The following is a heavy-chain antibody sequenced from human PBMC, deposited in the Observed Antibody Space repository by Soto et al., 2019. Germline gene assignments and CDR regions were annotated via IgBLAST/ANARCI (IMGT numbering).Heavy chain of an antibody. CDR3: ARDFQGVWGSYRYDAFDI. V-gene: IGHV3-21*01. CDR1: GFTFSSYS. D-gene: IGHD3-16*02. CDR2: ISSSSSYI. Sequence: GGSLRLSCAASGFTFSSYSMNWVRQAPGKGLEWVSSISSSSSYIYYADSVKGRFTISRDNAKNSLYLQMNSLRAEDTAVYYCARDFQGVWGSYRYDAFDIWGKGTMVTVSS. J-gene: IGHJ3*02.